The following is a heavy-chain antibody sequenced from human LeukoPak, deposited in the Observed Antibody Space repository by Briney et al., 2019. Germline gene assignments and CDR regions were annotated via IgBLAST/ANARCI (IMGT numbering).Heavy chain of an antibody. Sequence: SETLSLTCTVSGGSISSYYWSWIRQPPGKGLEWIGYIYYSGSTNYNPTLKSRVTISVDTSKNQFSLKLSSVTAADTAVYYCARSSSFRGVPFDYWGQGTLVTVSS. CDR3: ARSSSFRGVPFDY. V-gene: IGHV4-59*01. CDR1: GGSISSYY. CDR2: IYYSGST. J-gene: IGHJ4*02. D-gene: IGHD3-10*01.